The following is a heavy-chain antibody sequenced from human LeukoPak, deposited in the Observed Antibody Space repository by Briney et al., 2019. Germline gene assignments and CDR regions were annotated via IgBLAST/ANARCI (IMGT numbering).Heavy chain of an antibody. D-gene: IGHD6-6*01. CDR1: GFTFSSCA. V-gene: IGHV3-23*01. Sequence: PGGSLRLSCAASGFTFSSCAMSSVRQAPGKGLEWVSSISGTGGSTYYADSVKGRFTISRDNSKNTLYLQMNSLRAEDTAVYYCVAVLSARQGDWFDPWGQGTLVTVSS. CDR3: VAVLSARQGDWFDP. J-gene: IGHJ5*02. CDR2: ISGTGGST.